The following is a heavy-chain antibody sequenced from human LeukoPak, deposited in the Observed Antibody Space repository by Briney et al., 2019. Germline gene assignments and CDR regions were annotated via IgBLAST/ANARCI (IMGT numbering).Heavy chain of an antibody. CDR1: GGSISSSSYY. V-gene: IGHV4-39*07. J-gene: IGHJ4*02. CDR3: ARAVPIELHYYGSGSYYPLYYFDY. Sequence: PSETLSLTCTVSGGSISSSSYYWGWIRQPPGKGLEWIGSIYYSGSTYYNPSLKSRVTISVDTSKNQFSLKLSSVTAADTAVYYCARAVPIELHYYGSGSYYPLYYFDYWGQGTLVTVSS. D-gene: IGHD3-10*01. CDR2: IYYSGST.